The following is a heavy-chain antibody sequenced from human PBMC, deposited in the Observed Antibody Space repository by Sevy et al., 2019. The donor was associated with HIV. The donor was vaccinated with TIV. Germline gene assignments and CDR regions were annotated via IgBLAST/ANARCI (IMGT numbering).Heavy chain of an antibody. CDR3: ARVRDRYCSGGSCYYGYFFDY. CDR1: GFIFSNYY. Sequence: GGSLRLSCAASGFIFSNYYMTWVRQAPGKGLEWVSYISDRSDTISYADSVKGRFTISRDNAKKALYLQMSGLRGEDTAVYYCARVRDRYCSGGSCYYGYFFDYWGQGTLVTVSS. V-gene: IGHV3-48*01. J-gene: IGHJ4*02. D-gene: IGHD2-15*01. CDR2: ISDRSDTI.